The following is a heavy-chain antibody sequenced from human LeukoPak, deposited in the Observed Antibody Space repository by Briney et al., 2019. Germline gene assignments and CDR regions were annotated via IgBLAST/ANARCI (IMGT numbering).Heavy chain of an antibody. CDR3: AREGFTSSWLYYYYYMDV. V-gene: IGHV3-20*04. Sequence: GGTLRLSCAASGFTSADYGMSWVRQAPGKGLEWVSGITWNGGSTGYADSVKGRFTISRDNAKTSLYLQMNSLRPEDTAIYYCAREGFTSSWLYYYYYMDVWDKGTTVTVSS. D-gene: IGHD6-13*01. J-gene: IGHJ6*03. CDR2: ITWNGGST. CDR1: GFTSADYG.